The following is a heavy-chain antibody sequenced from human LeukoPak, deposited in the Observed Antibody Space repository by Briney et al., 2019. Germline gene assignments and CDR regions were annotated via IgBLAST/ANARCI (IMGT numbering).Heavy chain of an antibody. CDR3: ARQDSLRFLEWSYDAFDI. CDR2: IYPGDSDT. Sequence: SGESLKISCKGSGYSFTSYWIGWVRQMPGKGLEWMGIIYPGDSDTRYSPSFQGQVTISADKSISTAYLQWSSLKASDTAMYYCARQDSLRFLEWSYDAFDIWGQGTMVTVSS. V-gene: IGHV5-51*01. CDR1: GYSFTSYW. J-gene: IGHJ3*02. D-gene: IGHD3-3*01.